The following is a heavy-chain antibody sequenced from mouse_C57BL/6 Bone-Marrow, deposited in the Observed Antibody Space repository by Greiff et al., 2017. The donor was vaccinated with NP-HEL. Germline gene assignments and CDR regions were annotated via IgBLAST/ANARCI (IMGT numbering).Heavy chain of an antibody. CDR1: GFNIKDDY. J-gene: IGHJ2*01. Sequence: EVKLMESGAELVRPGASVKLSCTASGFNIKDDYMHWVKQRPEQGLEWIGWIDPENGDTEYASKFQGKATITADTSSNTAYLQLSSLTSEDTAVYYCTTYYYGSRDFDYWGQGTTLTVSS. CDR3: TTYYYGSRDFDY. CDR2: IDPENGDT. V-gene: IGHV14-4*01. D-gene: IGHD1-1*01.